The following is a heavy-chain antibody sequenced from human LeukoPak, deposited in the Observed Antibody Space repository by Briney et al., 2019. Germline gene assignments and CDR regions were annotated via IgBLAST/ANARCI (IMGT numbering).Heavy chain of an antibody. Sequence: SQTLSLTCAISGDSVSSNSAAWNWIRQSPSRGLEWLGRTYYRSKWYNDYAVSVKSRITINPDTSKNQFSLQLNSVTPEDTAVYYCARDLVAVAGTRYYYYYGMDVWGQGTTVTVSS. CDR1: GDSVSSNSAA. CDR3: ARDLVAVAGTRYYYYYGMDV. CDR2: TYYRSKWYN. D-gene: IGHD6-19*01. V-gene: IGHV6-1*01. J-gene: IGHJ6*02.